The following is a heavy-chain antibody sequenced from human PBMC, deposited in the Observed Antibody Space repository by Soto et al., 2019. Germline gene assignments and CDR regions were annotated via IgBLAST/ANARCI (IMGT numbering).Heavy chain of an antibody. CDR3: AKGSYCTNGICYNY. D-gene: IGHD2-8*01. CDR1: GFTFSAYA. J-gene: IGHJ4*02. CDR2: ISGSGGST. Sequence: LRLSCAASGFTFSAYAMSWVRQAPGKGLEWVSAISGSGGSTYYADSVKGRFTISRDNSKNTLYLQMNSLRAEDTAVYYCAKGSYCTNGICYNYWGQGTLVTVSS. V-gene: IGHV3-23*01.